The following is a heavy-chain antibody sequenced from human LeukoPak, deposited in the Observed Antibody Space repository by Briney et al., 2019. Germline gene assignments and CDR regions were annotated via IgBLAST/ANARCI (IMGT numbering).Heavy chain of an antibody. Sequence: EPSETLSLTCTVSGGSISSSSYYWGWIRQPPGKGLEWIGSIYYSGSTYYNPSLKSRVTISVDTSKNQFSLKLSSVTAADTAVYYCATQGRYSYGYPFDYWGQGTLVTVSS. CDR1: GGSISSSSYY. V-gene: IGHV4-39*01. CDR3: ATQGRYSYGYPFDY. D-gene: IGHD5-18*01. CDR2: IYYSGST. J-gene: IGHJ4*02.